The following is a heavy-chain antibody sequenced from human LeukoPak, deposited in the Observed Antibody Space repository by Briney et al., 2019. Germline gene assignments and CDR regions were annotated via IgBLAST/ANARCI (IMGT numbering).Heavy chain of an antibody. Sequence: PGGSLRLSCAASGFTFSLHGMHWVRQAPGKGLEWVAFIRYDGTNENYSDSVRGRFTISRDNSKNTLYLHMNSLTAEDTAVYYCAKGDESDCWGQGTLVTVSS. CDR1: GFTFSLHG. J-gene: IGHJ4*02. CDR2: IRYDGTNE. CDR3: AKGDESDC. V-gene: IGHV3-30*02.